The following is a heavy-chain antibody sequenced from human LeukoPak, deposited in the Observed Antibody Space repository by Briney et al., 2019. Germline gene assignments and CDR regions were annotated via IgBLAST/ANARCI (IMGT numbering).Heavy chain of an antibody. CDR3: ARGRGLYDSSGYYPFDY. D-gene: IGHD3-22*01. CDR2: INPNSGGT. J-gene: IGHJ4*02. Sequence: ASVKVSCKASGYTFTGYYMHWVRQAPGQGLEWMGWINPNSGGTNYAQKFQGRVTMTRDTSISTAYMELSRLRSDDTAVYYCARGRGLYDSSGYYPFDYGGQGTLVTVSS. V-gene: IGHV1-2*02. CDR1: GYTFTGYY.